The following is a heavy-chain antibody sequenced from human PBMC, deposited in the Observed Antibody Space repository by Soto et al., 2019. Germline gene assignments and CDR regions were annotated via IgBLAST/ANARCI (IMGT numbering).Heavy chain of an antibody. D-gene: IGHD6-13*01. CDR2: IIPIFGTA. CDR1: GGTFSSYA. CDR3: ARAPGAAGSYYYYGMDV. Sequence: QVQLVQSGAEVKKPGSSVTVSCKASGGTFSSYAISWVRQAPGQGLEWMGGIIPIFGTANYAQKFQGRVTITADESTSTAYMELSSLRSEDTAVYYCARAPGAAGSYYYYGMDVWGQGTTVTVSS. J-gene: IGHJ6*02. V-gene: IGHV1-69*12.